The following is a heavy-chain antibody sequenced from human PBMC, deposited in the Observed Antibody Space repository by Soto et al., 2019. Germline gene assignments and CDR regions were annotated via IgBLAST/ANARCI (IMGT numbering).Heavy chain of an antibody. CDR1: GYTFTNND. Sequence: ASVKVSCKASGYTFTNNDVSWVRQATGQGLEWMGWMNPGSGDTGYAQKFQGRLTMTRDISIATAYMEGNSLKSEDTAIYYCARIFSFGSLNWYDPWGQGTLVTVSS. CDR3: ARIFSFGSLNWYDP. V-gene: IGHV1-8*01. J-gene: IGHJ5*02. D-gene: IGHD5-18*01. CDR2: MNPGSGDT.